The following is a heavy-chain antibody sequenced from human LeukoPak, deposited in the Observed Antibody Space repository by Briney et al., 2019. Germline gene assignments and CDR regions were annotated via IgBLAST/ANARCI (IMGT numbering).Heavy chain of an antibody. CDR3: AKLPGRAADY. CDR2: ISDSGGST. CDR1: GFTFSSYV. V-gene: IGHV3-23*01. Sequence: GGSLRLSCAASGFTFSSYVMNWVRQAPGKGLEWISGISDSGGSTYYADSVKGRFTISRDNSKNTLYLQMNSLRAEDTAVYYCAKLPGRAADYWGQGTLVTVSS. J-gene: IGHJ4*02.